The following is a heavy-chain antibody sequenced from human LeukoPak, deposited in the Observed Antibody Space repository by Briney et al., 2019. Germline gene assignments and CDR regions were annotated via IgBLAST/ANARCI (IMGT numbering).Heavy chain of an antibody. CDR1: GGTFSSYA. CDR2: IIPIFGTA. J-gene: IGHJ6*02. D-gene: IGHD1-14*01. Sequence: ASVKVSCKASGGTFSSYAISWVPQAPGQGLEWMGGIIPIFGTANYAQKFQGRVTITADESTSTAYMELSSLRSEDTAVYYCARAPEPEPYYYYGMDVWGQGTTVTVSS. CDR3: ARAPEPEPYYYYGMDV. V-gene: IGHV1-69*13.